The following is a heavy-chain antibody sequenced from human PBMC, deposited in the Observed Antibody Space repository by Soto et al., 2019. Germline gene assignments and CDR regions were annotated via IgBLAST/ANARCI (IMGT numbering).Heavy chain of an antibody. CDR2: IYYSGST. Sequence: SETQFPPWTFSCGSLSRGGFCRSWKRQHPGKGLEWIGYIYYSGSTYYNPSLKSRVTISVDTSKNQFSLKLSSVTAADTAVYYCARGAVGYYGLREFDYWGQGTLVPVTS. D-gene: IGHD3-10*01. CDR1: CGSLSRGGFC. J-gene: IGHJ4*02. V-gene: IGHV4-31*02. CDR3: ARGAVGYYGLREFDY.